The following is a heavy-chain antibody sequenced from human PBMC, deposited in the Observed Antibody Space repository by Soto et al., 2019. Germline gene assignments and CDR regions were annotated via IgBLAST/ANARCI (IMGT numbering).Heavy chain of an antibody. V-gene: IGHV3-23*01. D-gene: IGHD2-15*01. CDR3: AKRNLVVRPPFDY. CDR1: GFTFSSYA. CDR2: ISGSGGGI. Sequence: EVQLLESGGGLVQPGGSLRLSCAASGFTFSSYAMSWVRQAPGKGLERVSTISGSGGGIYYADSVKGRFTISRDNSKNTLDLQMNSLRAEDTAVYYCAKRNLVVRPPFDYWGQGTLVTVSS. J-gene: IGHJ4*02.